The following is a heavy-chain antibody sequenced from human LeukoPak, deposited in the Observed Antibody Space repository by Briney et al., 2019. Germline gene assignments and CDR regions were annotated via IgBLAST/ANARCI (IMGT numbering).Heavy chain of an antibody. D-gene: IGHD4-17*01. V-gene: IGHV1-18*01. Sequence: GASVKVSCKASGYTFTSYGISWVRQAPGQGLEWMGWISAYNGNTNYAQKLQGRVTMTTDTSTSTAYMELRSLRSDDTAVYYCARDREDYGDYELGYWGQGTLVTVSS. CDR2: ISAYNGNT. CDR3: ARDREDYGDYELGY. CDR1: GYTFTSYG. J-gene: IGHJ4*02.